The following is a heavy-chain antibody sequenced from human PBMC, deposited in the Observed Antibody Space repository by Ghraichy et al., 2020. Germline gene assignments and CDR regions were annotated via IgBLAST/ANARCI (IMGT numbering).Heavy chain of an antibody. V-gene: IGHV4-34*01. CDR3: ARDHPAFSGDSYPNWFDP. CDR2: INHSGST. CDR1: GGSFSDYY. J-gene: IGHJ5*02. Sequence: SETLSLTCAVYGGSFSDYYWSWIRQSPGKGLEWIGEINHSGSTNYNPSLKSRVTISIDTSKNQFSLKLNSVTAADTAVYYCARDHPAFSGDSYPNWFDPWGQGTLVTVSS. D-gene: IGHD1-26*01.